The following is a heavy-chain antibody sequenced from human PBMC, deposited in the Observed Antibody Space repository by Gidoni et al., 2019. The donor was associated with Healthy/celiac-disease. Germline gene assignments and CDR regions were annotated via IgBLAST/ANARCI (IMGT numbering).Heavy chain of an antibody. CDR1: GGSISSSSYY. Sequence: QLQLQESGPGLVTHSETLSLTCTVSGGSISSSSYYWGWNRQPPGKGLEWSGIIYYSGNTYYNPSLKSRVTISVDTSKNQFSLKLSSVTAADTAVYYCARRAARGVVDYWGQGTLVTVSS. D-gene: IGHD3-10*01. J-gene: IGHJ4*02. CDR3: ARRAARGVVDY. V-gene: IGHV4-39*01. CDR2: IYYSGNT.